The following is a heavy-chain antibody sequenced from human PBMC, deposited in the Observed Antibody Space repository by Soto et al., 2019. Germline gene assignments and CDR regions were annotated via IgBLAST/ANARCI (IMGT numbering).Heavy chain of an antibody. J-gene: IGHJ4*02. V-gene: IGHV3-21*01. D-gene: IGHD3-10*01. CDR1: GFTFNTYP. Sequence: RGSLRLSCLASGFTFNTYPMNWVRLAPGKGLEWVSSISSSTAPLYYAASVQGRFTISRDDAKDSLYLQMDNLRADDTAIYYCARGSLVRGHYPRYWAQGTLVTVSS. CDR2: ISSSTAPL. CDR3: ARGSLVRGHYPRY.